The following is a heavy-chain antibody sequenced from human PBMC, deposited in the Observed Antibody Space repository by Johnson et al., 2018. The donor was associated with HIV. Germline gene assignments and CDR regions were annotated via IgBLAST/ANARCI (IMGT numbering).Heavy chain of an antibody. CDR3: AKDERQLGGWSHAFDI. Sequence: QVQLVESGGGVVQPGGSLRLSCAASGFTFSSDSMHWVRQAPGRGLEWVAFIRYDGSNKYYVDPVKGRFTISIDNAKNALYLQLHSLKPENTAVYYCAKDERQLGGWSHAFDIWGQGTVLTVSS. V-gene: IGHV3-30*02. CDR2: IRYDGSNK. D-gene: IGHD7-27*01. J-gene: IGHJ3*02. CDR1: GFTFSSDS.